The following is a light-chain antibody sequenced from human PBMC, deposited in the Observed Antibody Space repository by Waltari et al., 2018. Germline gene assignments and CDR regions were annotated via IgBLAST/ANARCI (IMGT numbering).Light chain of an antibody. CDR2: VNSDGSH. CDR3: QTWGTGIWV. J-gene: IGLJ3*02. CDR1: SGHSSTL. Sequence: QLVLTQSPSASASLGAPVNITCTLSSGHSSTLVGWYAPQPENDHRYLMKVNSDGSHSKGDGIPDRFSGSSSGAERYLTISSLQSDDEADYYCQTWGTGIWVFGGGTRLTVL. V-gene: IGLV4-69*01.